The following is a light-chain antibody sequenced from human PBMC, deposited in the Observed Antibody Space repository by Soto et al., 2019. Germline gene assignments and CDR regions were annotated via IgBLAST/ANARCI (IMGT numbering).Light chain of an antibody. J-gene: IGKJ4*01. CDR2: AAS. CDR3: QEYNSDTLT. V-gene: IGKV1-39*01. Sequence: SIPCRASQSISSYLNWYRQKPGKAPKLLIYAASSLQSGVPSRFSGSGSGTEFTLTISSLQPDDVGTYYCQEYNSDTLTFGRGTKVAIK. CDR1: QSISSY.